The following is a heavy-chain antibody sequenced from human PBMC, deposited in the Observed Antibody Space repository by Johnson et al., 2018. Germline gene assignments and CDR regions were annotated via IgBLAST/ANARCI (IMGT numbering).Heavy chain of an antibody. Sequence: QVQLVESGGGVVQPGKSLRLSCAASGFTFSSYDMHWVRPAPGMGLEWVAVLSYDGSNTYYADSVKGRFVILRDNLKSTLYLQGNSVSADDTAQYYRAKRGRPQLWFLEDVEDGLEVWGQGTMVTVSS. V-gene: IGHV3-30*18. CDR3: AKRGRPQLWFLEDVEDGLEV. CDR2: LSYDGSNT. J-gene: IGHJ3*01. D-gene: IGHD5-18*01. CDR1: GFTFSSYD.